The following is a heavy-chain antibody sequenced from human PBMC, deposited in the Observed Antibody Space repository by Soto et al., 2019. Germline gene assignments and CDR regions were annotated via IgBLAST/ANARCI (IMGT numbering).Heavy chain of an antibody. D-gene: IGHD1-26*01. Sequence: QVQMVESGGGVVQPGRSLRLSCAASGFSFENYGMHWVRQAPGRGLEWVAIISNDGDYKNYADSVKGRFTISRDNSKDTVYLEIHSLRPEDTALYHCARDEAFSAPYYLDYWGQGTLVIVS. V-gene: IGHV3-30*03. J-gene: IGHJ4*02. CDR1: GFSFENYG. CDR3: ARDEAFSAPYYLDY. CDR2: ISNDGDYK.